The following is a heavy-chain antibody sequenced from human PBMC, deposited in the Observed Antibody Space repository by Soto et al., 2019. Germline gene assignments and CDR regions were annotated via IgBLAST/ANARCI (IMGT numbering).Heavy chain of an antibody. CDR2: ISGSGGST. Sequence: GGSLRLSCAASGFTFSSYAMSWVRQAPGKGLEWVSAISGSGGSTYYADSVKGRFTISRDNSKNTLYLQVNSLRAEDTAVYYCAKGNPYGDYVNYYYYYMDVWGKGTTVTVSS. V-gene: IGHV3-23*01. CDR1: GFTFSSYA. CDR3: AKGNPYGDYVNYYYYYMDV. J-gene: IGHJ6*03. D-gene: IGHD4-17*01.